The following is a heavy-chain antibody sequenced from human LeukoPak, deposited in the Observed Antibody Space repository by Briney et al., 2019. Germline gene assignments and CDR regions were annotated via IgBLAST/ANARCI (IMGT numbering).Heavy chain of an antibody. CDR3: ARATDCSGGSCYRDY. V-gene: IGHV3-30*03. CDR2: ISYDGSNK. Sequence: PGRSLRLSCAASGFTFSSYGMHWVRQAPGKGLEWVAVISYDGSNKYYADSVKGRFTISRDNSKNTLYLQMNSLRAEDTAVYYCARATDCSGGSCYRDYWGQGTLVTVSS. CDR1: GFTFSSYG. J-gene: IGHJ4*02. D-gene: IGHD2-15*01.